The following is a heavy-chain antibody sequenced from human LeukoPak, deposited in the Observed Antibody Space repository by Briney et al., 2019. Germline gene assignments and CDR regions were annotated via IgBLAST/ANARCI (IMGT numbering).Heavy chain of an antibody. D-gene: IGHD1-14*01. CDR3: ARQPGDYVDF. CDR1: GGSFSGYY. Sequence: PSETLSLTCAVYGGSFSGYYWSWIRQPPGKGLEWIGEINHSGSTNYNPSLKSRVTISVDTSKNQFSLNLNSVTATDTAVYYCARQPGDYVDFWGQGTLVTVSS. CDR2: INHSGST. V-gene: IGHV4-34*01. J-gene: IGHJ4*02.